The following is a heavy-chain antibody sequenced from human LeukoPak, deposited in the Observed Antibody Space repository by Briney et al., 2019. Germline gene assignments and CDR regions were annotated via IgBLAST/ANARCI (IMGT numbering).Heavy chain of an antibody. CDR1: GGSFSGYY. D-gene: IGHD4-23*01. Sequence: SETLSLTCAVYGGSFSGYYWSWIRQPPGKGLEWIGEINHSGSTNYNPSLKSRVTISVDTSKNQFSLKLSSVTAADTAVYYCASNSSPYYYYYYMDVWGKGTTVTVSS. J-gene: IGHJ6*03. CDR2: INHSGST. CDR3: ASNSSPYYYYYYMDV. V-gene: IGHV4-34*01.